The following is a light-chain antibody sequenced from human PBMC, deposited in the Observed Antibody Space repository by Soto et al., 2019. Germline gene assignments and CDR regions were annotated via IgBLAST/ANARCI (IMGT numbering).Light chain of an antibody. J-gene: IGKJ4*01. CDR2: AAS. CDR1: QGISSY. V-gene: IGKV1-17*03. Sequence: DIQMTQSPSVVSASVGDRVTITCRASQGISSYVAWFQQKPGKVPKSLIYAASKLQSGVPSRFSGSGSGTEFTLTISSLQPDDFATYYCLQHNSYPVSFGGGTKVEIK. CDR3: LQHNSYPVS.